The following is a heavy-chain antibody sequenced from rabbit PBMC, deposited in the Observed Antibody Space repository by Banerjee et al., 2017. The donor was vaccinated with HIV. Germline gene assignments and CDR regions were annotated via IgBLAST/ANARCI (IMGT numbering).Heavy chain of an antibody. V-gene: IGHV1S45*01. CDR3: ARGGNTAGDGAAL. D-gene: IGHD7-1*01. CDR2: IYAGSSGST. CDR1: GLDFSSSYW. J-gene: IGHJ4*01. Sequence: EEYGGDLVQPEGSLTLTCKASGLDFSSSYWICWVRQAPGKGLEWIACIYAGSSGSTYYASWAKGRFTISKTSSTTVTLQMTSLTAADTATYFCARGGNTAGDGAALWGPGTLVTVS.